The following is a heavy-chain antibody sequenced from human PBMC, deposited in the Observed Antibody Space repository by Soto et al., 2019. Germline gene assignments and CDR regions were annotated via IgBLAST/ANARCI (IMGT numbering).Heavy chain of an antibody. D-gene: IGHD3-9*01. V-gene: IGHV1-2*02. CDR3: ATVRYFDWSLLW. CDR1: GYTFTGYY. J-gene: IGHJ4*02. CDR2: INPKSGGT. Sequence: GASVKVSCKASGYTFTGYYMHWVRQAPGKGLEWMGWINPKSGGTNYAQKFQGRVTMTRDTSISTAYMELSSLRSDDTAVYYCATVRYFDWSLLWWGQGTLVTVSS.